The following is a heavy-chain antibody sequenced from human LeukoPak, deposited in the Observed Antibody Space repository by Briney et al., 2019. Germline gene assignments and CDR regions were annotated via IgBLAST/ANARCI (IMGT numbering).Heavy chain of an antibody. J-gene: IGHJ5*02. CDR2: INPNSGGT. CDR1: GYTFTGYY. V-gene: IGHV1-2*02. Sequence: ASVKVSCKASGYTFTGYYMHWVRQAPGQGLEWMGWINPNSGGTNYAQKFQGRVTMTRDTSISTAYMELSRLRSDDTAVYYCARSRPHMVRGAPANWFDHWGQGTLVTVSS. D-gene: IGHD3-10*01. CDR3: ARSRPHMVRGAPANWFDH.